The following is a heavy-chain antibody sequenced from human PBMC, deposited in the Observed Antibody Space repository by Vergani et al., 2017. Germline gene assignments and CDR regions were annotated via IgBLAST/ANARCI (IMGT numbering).Heavy chain of an antibody. V-gene: IGHV4-4*03. CDR1: GDSISSNNC. CDR3: ATIGYRRWGYYFDY. J-gene: IGHJ4*02. Sequence: QVQLQESGPGLVKPPGTLFLTCAVSGDSISSNNCWTWVRQPPGKGLELIGEICHTEDTKYSPSLKSRVTVSVDESRNLFSLRLNSVTAADTAVYYCATIGYRRWGYYFDYWGQGILVTVSS. CDR2: ICHTEDT. D-gene: IGHD2-2*02.